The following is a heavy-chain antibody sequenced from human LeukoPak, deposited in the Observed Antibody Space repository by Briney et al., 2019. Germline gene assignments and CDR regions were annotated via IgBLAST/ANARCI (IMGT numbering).Heavy chain of an antibody. Sequence: PSETLPLTCTVSGGSIISSDYHWGWVRQPPGKGLEWIGEINHSGSTNYNPSLKSRVTISVDTSKNQFSLKLSSVTAADTAVYYCARGPSIAVAGTGLIDYWGQGTLVTVSS. J-gene: IGHJ4*02. V-gene: IGHV4-39*07. D-gene: IGHD6-19*01. CDR2: INHSGST. CDR3: ARGPSIAVAGTGLIDY. CDR1: GGSIISSDYH.